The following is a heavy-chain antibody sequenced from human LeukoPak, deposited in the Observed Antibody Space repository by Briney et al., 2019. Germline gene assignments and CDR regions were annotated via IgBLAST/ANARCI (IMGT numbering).Heavy chain of an antibody. V-gene: IGHV3-43*02. D-gene: IGHD2-15*01. J-gene: IGHJ5*01. Sequence: TGGSLRLSCAASGFTFDDYAMHWVRQAPGKGLEWVSLISGDGGSTYYADSVKGRFTISRDNSKNSLYLQMNSLRTEDTALYYCAKAVFGDCSGGSCYSNWFDSWGQGTLVTVSS. CDR1: GFTFDDYA. CDR2: ISGDGGST. CDR3: AKAVFGDCSGGSCYSNWFDS.